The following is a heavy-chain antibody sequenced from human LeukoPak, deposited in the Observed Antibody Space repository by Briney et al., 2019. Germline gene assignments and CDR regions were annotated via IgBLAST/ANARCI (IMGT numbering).Heavy chain of an antibody. J-gene: IGHJ4*02. D-gene: IGHD6-19*01. Sequence: GGSLRLSCAASGFTFSNAWMSWVRQAPGKGLEWVSVIYSGGHTYYADSVKGRFTISRDNSKNTLYLQMNNLRAEDTAVYYCARSSGSFDYWGQGTLVTVSS. CDR3: ARSSGSFDY. CDR2: IYSGGHT. CDR1: GFTFSNAW. V-gene: IGHV3-66*01.